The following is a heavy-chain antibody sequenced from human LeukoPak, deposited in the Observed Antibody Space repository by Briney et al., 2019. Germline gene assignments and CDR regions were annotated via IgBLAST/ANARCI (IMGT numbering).Heavy chain of an antibody. J-gene: IGHJ3*02. D-gene: IGHD3-16*01. CDR3: AREGDVELLDAFDI. CDR2: IKQGGSEK. CDR1: VFPFSSYW. V-gene: IGHV3-7*01. Sequence: GGSLRLSCGASVFPFSSYWMSWVRQAPGKGLEWVANIKQGGSEKYYVDSVKRRFTISRDNAKISLYLQMNSLRAEDTAVYYCAREGDVELLDAFDIWGQGTMVTVSS.